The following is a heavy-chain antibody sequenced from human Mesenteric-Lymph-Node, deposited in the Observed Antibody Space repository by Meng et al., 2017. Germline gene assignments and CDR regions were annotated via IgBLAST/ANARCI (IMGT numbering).Heavy chain of an antibody. CDR1: GGSITSGYW. J-gene: IGHJ4*02. CDR3: ARGIGGYHDF. CDR2: IYYSGST. D-gene: IGHD1-26*01. V-gene: IGHV4-4*02. Sequence: VKLQQGGAGLLKPSETLSLTCAVSGGSITSGYWWFWVRQPPGKGLEWIGQIYYSGSTNYNPSLKSRVAISVDTSKNQFSLQLSSVTAADTAVYYCARGIGGYHDFWGQGTLVTVSS.